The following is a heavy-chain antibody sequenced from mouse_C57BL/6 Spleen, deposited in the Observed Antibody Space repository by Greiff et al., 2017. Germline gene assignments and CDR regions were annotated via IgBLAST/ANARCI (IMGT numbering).Heavy chain of an antibody. CDR1: GYTFTSYW. V-gene: IGHV1-69*01. Sequence: QVQLQQPGAELVMPGASVKLSCKASGYTFTSYWMHWVKQRPGQGLEWIGEIDPSDSYTNYNQKFKGKSTLTVDKSSSTAYMQLSSLTSYDSAVYYCASVKCSMGGRGQVTSVT. D-gene: IGHD1-1*02. J-gene: IGHJ4*01. CDR3: ASVKCSMGG. CDR2: IDPSDSYT.